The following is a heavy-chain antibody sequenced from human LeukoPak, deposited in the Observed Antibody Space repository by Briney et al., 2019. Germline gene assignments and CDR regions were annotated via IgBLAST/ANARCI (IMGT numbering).Heavy chain of an antibody. J-gene: IGHJ6*02. CDR2: INWNSGSI. Sequence: TGGSLRLSCAASGFTLDDSAMPWVRQAPGKGLEWISGINWNSGSIAYVDSVKGRFTISRDDARNSLYLQMNSLRPEDTALYYCVKDVSSTVYYWYGMDVWGQGTTVTVSS. CDR1: GFTLDDSA. V-gene: IGHV3-9*01. CDR3: VKDVSSTVYYWYGMDV. D-gene: IGHD2-2*01.